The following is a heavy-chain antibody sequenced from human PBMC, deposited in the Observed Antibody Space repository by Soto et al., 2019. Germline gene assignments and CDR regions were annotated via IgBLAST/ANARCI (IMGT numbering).Heavy chain of an antibody. J-gene: IGHJ6*02. V-gene: IGHV3-15*07. CDR2: IKSKTDGGTT. CDR1: GFTFSNAW. Sequence: PGGSLRLSCAASGFTFSNAWMNWVRQAPGKGLEWVGRIKSKTDGGTTDYAAPVKGRFTISRDDSKNTLYLQMNSLKTEDTAVYYCTTDPHDRDYGGALYYYYGMDVWGQGTTVTVSS. D-gene: IGHD4-17*01. CDR3: TTDPHDRDYGGALYYYYGMDV.